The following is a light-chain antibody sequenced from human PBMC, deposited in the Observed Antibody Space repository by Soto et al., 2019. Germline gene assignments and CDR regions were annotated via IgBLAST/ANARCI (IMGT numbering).Light chain of an antibody. Sequence: EIVMTQSPATLSVSPGERATLSCRASETVRIDLAWYQHKPGQAPRLLIYGASSRATGIPDRFSGSGSGTDFTLTISRLEPEDFATYYCQQYNSYWTFGQGTKVDI. CDR2: GAS. CDR3: QQYNSYWT. J-gene: IGKJ1*01. CDR1: ETVRID. V-gene: IGKV3D-15*01.